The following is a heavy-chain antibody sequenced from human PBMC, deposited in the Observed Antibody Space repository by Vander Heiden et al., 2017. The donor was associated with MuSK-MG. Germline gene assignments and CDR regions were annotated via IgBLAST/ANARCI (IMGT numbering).Heavy chain of an antibody. CDR3: ARDRATMVREAFGY. V-gene: IGHV3-30-3*01. CDR1: GFPFRSYA. J-gene: IGHJ4*02. D-gene: IGHD3-10*01. Sequence: QVQLVESGGGVVQPGRSLRLSCAASGFPFRSYAMHWVRQAPGKGLEWVAVISYDGSNKYYADSVKGRFTISRDNSKNTLYLQMNSLRAEDTAVYYCARDRATMVREAFGYWGQGTLVTVSS. CDR2: ISYDGSNK.